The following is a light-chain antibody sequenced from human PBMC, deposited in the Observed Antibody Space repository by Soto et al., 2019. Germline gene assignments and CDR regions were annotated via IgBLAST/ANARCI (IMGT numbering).Light chain of an antibody. Sequence: SLLTQPSPLSGSPGQSITLSCPGTSSDVGGYNYVSWYQHHPGKAPKLIIYDVSNRPSGISIRFSGSKSDNTASLTISGLQPEDEADYHCSSYTTSNTRQIVFGTGTKVTVL. CDR3: SSYTTSNTRQIV. V-gene: IGLV2-14*03. J-gene: IGLJ1*01. CDR2: DVS. CDR1: SSDVGGYNY.